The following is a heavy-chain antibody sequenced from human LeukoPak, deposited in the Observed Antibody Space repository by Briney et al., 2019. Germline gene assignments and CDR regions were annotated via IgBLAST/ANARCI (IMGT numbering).Heavy chain of an antibody. CDR2: IRDSGGST. J-gene: IGHJ4*02. CDR3: AKDTVKGSYSVFDY. Sequence: GGSLRLSCAASGFTFSSYAMSWVRQAPGKGLEWVSAIRDSGGSTYYADSVEGRFTISRDNSKNALYLQMNSLRAEDTAVYYCAKDTVKGSYSVFDYWGQGTLVTVSS. D-gene: IGHD1-26*01. CDR1: GFTFSSYA. V-gene: IGHV3-23*01.